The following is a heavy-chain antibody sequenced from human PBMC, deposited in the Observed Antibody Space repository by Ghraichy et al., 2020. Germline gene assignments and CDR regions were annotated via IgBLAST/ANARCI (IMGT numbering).Heavy chain of an antibody. Sequence: GGSLRLSCAASGFTFSSYAMHWVRQAPGKGLEWVAVISYDGSNKYYADSVKGRFTISRDNSKNTLYLQMNSMRAEDTAVYYWARDSSYYDFWSGYYTGKNDGWFDPWGQGTLVTVSS. CDR3: ARDSSYYDFWSGYYTGKNDGWFDP. CDR1: GFTFSSYA. J-gene: IGHJ5*02. V-gene: IGHV3-30-3*01. D-gene: IGHD3-3*01. CDR2: ISYDGSNK.